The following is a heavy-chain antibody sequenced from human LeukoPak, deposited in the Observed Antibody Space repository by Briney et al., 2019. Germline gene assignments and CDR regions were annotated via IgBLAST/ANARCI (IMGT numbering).Heavy chain of an antibody. J-gene: IGHJ6*03. D-gene: IGHD1-26*01. V-gene: IGHV4-39*01. CDR2: IYYSGST. CDR1: GGSISSGDYY. Sequence: TSQTLSLTCTVSGGSISSGDYYWSWIRQPPGKGGEWIGSIYYSGSTYYNPSLQSRVTISVDTSTDQFTLKLSSATAADTAVYYCARGSGSYMDYMDVWGKGTTVTVSS. CDR3: ARGSGSYMDYMDV.